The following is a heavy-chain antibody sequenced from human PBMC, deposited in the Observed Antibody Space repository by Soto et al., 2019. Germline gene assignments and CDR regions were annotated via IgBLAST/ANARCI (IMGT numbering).Heavy chain of an antibody. CDR1: GGSISSGGYY. D-gene: IGHD1-26*01. J-gene: IGHJ5*02. Sequence: SETLSLTCAVSGGSISSGGYYWSWIRQHPGKGLEWIGCIYYSGSTYYNPSLKSRVTISVDTSKNQFSLKLSSVTAADTAVYYCATQEVGGSYVYTFDPWGQGTLVTVSS. V-gene: IGHV4-31*11. CDR2: IYYSGST. CDR3: ATQEVGGSYVYTFDP.